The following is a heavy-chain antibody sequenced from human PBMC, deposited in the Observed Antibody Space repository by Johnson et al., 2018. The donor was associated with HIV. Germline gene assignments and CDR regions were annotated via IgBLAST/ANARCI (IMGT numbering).Heavy chain of an antibody. CDR1: GFTFSSYA. Sequence: QVQLMESGGGVVQPGRSLRLSCAASGFTFSSYAMHWVRQAPGKGLEWVAVIRYDGSNKYYADSVKGRLTISRENSRNTLYLQMNSLSAEDTSVYYCARAPSEGCIGGSCYPCAFDIWGQGTMVTVSS. D-gene: IGHD2-15*01. CDR3: ARAPSEGCIGGSCYPCAFDI. CDR2: IRYDGSNK. J-gene: IGHJ3*02. V-gene: IGHV3-30*14.